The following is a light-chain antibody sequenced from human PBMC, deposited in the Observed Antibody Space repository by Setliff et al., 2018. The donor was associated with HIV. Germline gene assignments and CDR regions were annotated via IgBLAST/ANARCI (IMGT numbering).Light chain of an antibody. CDR3: SSYRSGNTLV. CDR2: EVS. Sequence: QSALTQPASVSGSPGQSITISCTGTSSDVGGYNYVSWYQQHPGKAPKLMIYEVSNRPSGISNRFSGSKSGNTASLTISGLQAKDEADYYCSSYRSGNTLVFGTGTKVTVL. J-gene: IGLJ1*01. V-gene: IGLV2-14*01. CDR1: SSDVGGYNY.